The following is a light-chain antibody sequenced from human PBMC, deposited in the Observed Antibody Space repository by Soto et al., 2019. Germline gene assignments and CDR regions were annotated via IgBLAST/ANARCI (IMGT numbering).Light chain of an antibody. CDR1: YTDVGGYNR. Sequence: QSALTQPASVSVSPGQSITISCTGTYTDVGGYNRVSWYQHHAGKGPKMLIFEVDNRPSGISDRFSGSKSGDTASLTISDLQAEDEADYYCVSYIESSLTHWVFGGGTKLTVL. V-gene: IGLV2-14*01. CDR2: EVD. CDR3: VSYIESSLTHWV. J-gene: IGLJ3*02.